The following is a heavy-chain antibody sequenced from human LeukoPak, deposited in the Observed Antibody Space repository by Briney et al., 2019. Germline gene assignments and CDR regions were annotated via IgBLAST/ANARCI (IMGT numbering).Heavy chain of an antibody. D-gene: IGHD6-19*01. V-gene: IGHV1-2*06. CDR1: GYTFTGYY. J-gene: IGHJ4*02. Sequence: ASVKVSCKASGYTFTGYYMHWVRQAPGQGLEWMGRINPNSGGTNYAQKFQGRVTMTRDTSISTAYMELSRQRSDDTAVYYCAREIVAGTNFDYWGQGTLVTVSS. CDR2: INPNSGGT. CDR3: AREIVAGTNFDY.